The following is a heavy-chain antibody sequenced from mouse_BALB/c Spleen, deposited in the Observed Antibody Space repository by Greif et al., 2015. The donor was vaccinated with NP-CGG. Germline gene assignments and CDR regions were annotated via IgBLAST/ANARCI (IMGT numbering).Heavy chain of an antibody. V-gene: IGHV5-17*02. CDR1: GFTFSSFG. Sequence: DVHLVESGGGLVQPGGSRKLSCAASGFTFSSFGMHWVRQAPEKGLEWVAYISSGSSTIYYADTVKGRFTISRDNPKNTLFLQMTSLRAEDTAMYYCARGPSGYAMDYWGQGTSVTVSS. J-gene: IGHJ4*01. CDR2: ISSGSSTI. CDR3: ARGPSGYAMDY.